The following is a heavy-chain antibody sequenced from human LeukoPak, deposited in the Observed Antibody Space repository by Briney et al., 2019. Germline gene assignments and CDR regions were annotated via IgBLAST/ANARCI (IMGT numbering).Heavy chain of an antibody. CDR1: GFTFSSYA. D-gene: IGHD2-2*01. Sequence: GGSLRLSCEASGFTFSSYAMSWVRQAPGKGLEWVSVISGSGDSAFYADSVKGQFTISRDNSKNTLYLQMNSLRAEDTAVYYCAKDRYRSSTRCYGDFDYWGQGTLVTVSS. V-gene: IGHV3-23*01. J-gene: IGHJ4*02. CDR3: AKDRYRSSTRCYGDFDY. CDR2: ISGSGDSA.